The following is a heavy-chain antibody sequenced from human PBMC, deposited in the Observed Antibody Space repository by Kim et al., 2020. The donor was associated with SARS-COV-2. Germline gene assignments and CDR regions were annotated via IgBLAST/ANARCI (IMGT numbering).Heavy chain of an antibody. Sequence: SETLSLTCAVYGASFSGYYWSWIRQPPGKGLEWIGEINHSGSTNYNPSLKSRVIISLHTSKNQFSLKLSSVTAADTAVYYCARHAAAGGSNWFDPWGQGTLVPVSS. D-gene: IGHD6-13*01. V-gene: IGHV4-34*01. CDR2: INHSGST. CDR3: ARHAAAGGSNWFDP. J-gene: IGHJ5*02. CDR1: GASFSGYY.